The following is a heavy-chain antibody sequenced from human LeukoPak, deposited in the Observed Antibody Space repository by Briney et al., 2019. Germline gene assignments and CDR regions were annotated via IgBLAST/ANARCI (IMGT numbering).Heavy chain of an antibody. D-gene: IGHD2/OR15-2a*01. J-gene: IGHJ6*03. Sequence: SETLSLTCTVSGGSISSGAYYWSWIRQHPGKGLEWIGYIYSNGISYYNPSLKSRVTIPLDTSKNEFSLKLTSVTVADTAVYYCARTSGVGLPGSMTDYYYMDVWGKGTTVTVSS. CDR3: ARTSGVGLPGSMTDYYYMDV. CDR2: IYSNGIS. CDR1: GGSISSGAYY. V-gene: IGHV4-31*03.